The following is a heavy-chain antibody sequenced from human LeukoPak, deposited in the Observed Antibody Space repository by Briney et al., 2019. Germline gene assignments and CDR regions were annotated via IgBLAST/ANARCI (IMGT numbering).Heavy chain of an antibody. CDR3: ARSGVNTAMVNWFDP. D-gene: IGHD5-18*01. CDR2: INTNTGNP. J-gene: IGHJ5*02. CDR1: GYTFTSYA. Sequence: ASVKVSCKASGYTFTSYAMNWVRQAPGQGLEWMGWINTNTGNPTYAQGFTGRFVFSLDTSVSTAYLQISSLKAEDTAVYYCARSGVNTAMVNWFDPWGQGTLVTVSS. V-gene: IGHV7-4-1*02.